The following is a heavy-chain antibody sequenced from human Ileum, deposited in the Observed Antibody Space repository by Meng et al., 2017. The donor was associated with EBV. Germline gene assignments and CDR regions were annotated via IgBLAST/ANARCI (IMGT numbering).Heavy chain of an antibody. V-gene: IGHV4-59*01. J-gene: IGHJ4*02. CDR2: VYSGTT. CDR3: ARGGQWEPLDS. D-gene: IGHD1-26*01. Sequence: QVQLQDSGPRLVKPSETLSLTCTVSGASMTNNYWSWIRQSPGKTLEWIGFVYSGTTSYNPSLKSRVSLSEDTSKGQFSLRLTSVTAADTAVYYCARGGQWEPLDSWGQGILVTVSS. CDR1: GASMTNNY.